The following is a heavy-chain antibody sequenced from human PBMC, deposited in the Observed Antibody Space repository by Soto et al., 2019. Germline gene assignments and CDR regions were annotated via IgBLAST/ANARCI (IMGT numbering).Heavy chain of an antibody. CDR1: GFTFSSYS. CDR3: ARVPEYCGGDCPVY. D-gene: IGHD2-21*02. J-gene: IGHJ4*02. CDR2: ISSSSSYM. Sequence: PGGSLRLSCAASGFTFSSYSMNWVRQAPGKGLEWVSSISSSSSYMYYADSVKGRFTISRDNAKNSLYLQMNSLRAEDTAVYYCARVPEYCGGDCPVYWGQGTLVTVSS. V-gene: IGHV3-21*03.